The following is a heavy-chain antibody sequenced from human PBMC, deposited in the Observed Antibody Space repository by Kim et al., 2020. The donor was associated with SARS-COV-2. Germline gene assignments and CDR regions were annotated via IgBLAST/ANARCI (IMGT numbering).Heavy chain of an antibody. J-gene: IGHJ5*02. V-gene: IGHV3-15*01. CDR2: IKSKTDGGTT. D-gene: IGHD3-22*01. CDR1: GFTFSSAW. Sequence: GGSLRLSCAASGFTFSSAWMSWVRQAPGKGLEWVGRIKSKTDGGTTDYAAPVKGRFTISRDDSKNTLYLQMNSLKTEDTAVYYCTTEVYYYDSSGYYWWFDPWGQGTLVTVSS. CDR3: TTEVYYYDSSGYYWWFDP.